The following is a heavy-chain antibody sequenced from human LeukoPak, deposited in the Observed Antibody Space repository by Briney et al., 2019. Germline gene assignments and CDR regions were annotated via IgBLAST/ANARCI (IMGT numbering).Heavy chain of an antibody. CDR2: IYYSGST. CDR3: ARGRDLPRGENWFDP. CDR1: GGSISSSSYY. Sequence: SETLSLTCTVSGGSISSSSYYWGWIRQPPGKGLEWIGSIYYSGSTYYNPSLKSRVTISVDTSKNQFSLKLSSVTAADTAVYYCARGRDLPRGENWFDPWGQGTLVTASS. J-gene: IGHJ5*02. D-gene: IGHD3-10*01. V-gene: IGHV4-39*07.